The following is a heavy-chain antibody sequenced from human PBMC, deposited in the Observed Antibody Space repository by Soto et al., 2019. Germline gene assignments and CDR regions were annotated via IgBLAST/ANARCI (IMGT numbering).Heavy chain of an antibody. CDR3: AREFSNSPEAFDS. D-gene: IGHD6-6*01. CDR1: GGSVNSDNSY. V-gene: IGHV4-61*01. Sequence: QVHLQESGPGQVKPSETLSLICTVSGGSVNSDNSYWSWIRQPPGRGLEWIGYIYYTGSTKYNPSLKSRVTISIDTSRNQFSLKLSSVTAADTAVYYCAREFSNSPEAFDSWGQGSLVTVSS. J-gene: IGHJ4*02. CDR2: IYYTGST.